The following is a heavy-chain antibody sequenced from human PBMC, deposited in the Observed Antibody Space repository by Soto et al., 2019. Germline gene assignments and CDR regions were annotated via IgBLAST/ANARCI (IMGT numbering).Heavy chain of an antibody. J-gene: IGHJ4*02. V-gene: IGHV3-11*01. Sequence: PGGSLRLSCAASGFTFSDYYMSWIRQAPGKGLEWVSYISSSGTTIYYTDSVKGRFTISRDNAKNSLYLQMNSPGAEDTAVYYCARGSSGDYRTKGYFEHWGQGTLVTVSS. D-gene: IGHD1-26*01. CDR2: ISSSGTTI. CDR1: GFTFSDYY. CDR3: ARGSSGDYRTKGYFEH.